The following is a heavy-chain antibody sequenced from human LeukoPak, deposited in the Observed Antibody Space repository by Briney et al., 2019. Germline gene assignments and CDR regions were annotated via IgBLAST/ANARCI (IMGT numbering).Heavy chain of an antibody. CDR1: GFTFSNYA. J-gene: IGHJ4*02. CDR2: ISYAGSNK. CDR3: ARDLDRYCSSSSCHSADY. V-gene: IGHV3-30-3*01. Sequence: GRSLRLSCAASGFTFSNYAMYWVRQAPGKGLEWVALISYAGSNKYYADSVMGRFTISRDNSKNTLYLQMSSLRVEDTAVYYCARDLDRYCSSSSCHSADYWGQGTLVTVSS. D-gene: IGHD2-2*01.